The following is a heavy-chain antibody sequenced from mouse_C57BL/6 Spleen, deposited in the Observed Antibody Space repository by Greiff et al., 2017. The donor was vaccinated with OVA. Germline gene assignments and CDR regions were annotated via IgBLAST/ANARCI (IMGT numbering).Heavy chain of an antibody. CDR3: ARDLNYGNHFDY. CDR2: INPNNGGT. D-gene: IGHD2-1*01. CDR1: GYTFTDYY. J-gene: IGHJ2*01. V-gene: IGHV1-26*01. Sequence: VQLQQSGPELVKPGASVKISCKASGYTFTDYYMNWVKQSHGKSLEWIGDINPNNGGTSYNQKFKGKATLTVDKSSSTAYMELRSLTSEDSAVYYCARDLNYGNHFDYWGQGTTLTVSS.